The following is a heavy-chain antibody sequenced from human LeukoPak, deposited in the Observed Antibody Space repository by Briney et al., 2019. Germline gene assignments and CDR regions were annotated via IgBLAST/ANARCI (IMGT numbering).Heavy chain of an antibody. D-gene: IGHD3-10*01. Sequence: GGSLRLSCAASGFTFDDYAMHWVRQAPGKGLEGVSGISWNSGSIGYAVSLKGRFTISRDNAKNSLYLQMNSLRAEDTSLYYCAKDRTGRGNYGSGSYYNPIFYYCGQGTLGTVSS. J-gene: IGHJ4*02. CDR1: GFTFDDYA. CDR3: AKDRTGRGNYGSGSYYNPIFYY. CDR2: ISWNSGSI. V-gene: IGHV3-9*01.